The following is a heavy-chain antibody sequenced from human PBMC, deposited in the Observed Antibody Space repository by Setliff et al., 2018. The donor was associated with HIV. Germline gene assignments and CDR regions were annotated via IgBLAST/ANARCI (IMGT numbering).Heavy chain of an antibody. CDR2: ISSSSSTI. CDR3: ARGDYGDFVYACPYYFDY. V-gene: IGHV3-48*01. D-gene: IGHD4-17*01. Sequence: TGGSLTLSCAASGSTFSSYSRNWVRQAPGKGLEWVSYISSSSSTIYYADSGRGRFTTSRDNANNSLYLQMNSLRAEDTAVYYCARGDYGDFVYACPYYFDYWGQGTLVTVSS. J-gene: IGHJ4*02. CDR1: GSTFSSYS.